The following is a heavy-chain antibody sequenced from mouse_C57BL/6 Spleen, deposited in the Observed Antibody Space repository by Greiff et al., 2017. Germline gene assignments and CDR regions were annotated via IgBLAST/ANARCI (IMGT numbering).Heavy chain of an antibody. V-gene: IGHV14-2*01. CDR3: AREYYYCDRVSFAY. CDR1: GFNIKAYY. J-gene: IGHJ3*01. Sequence: VQLQQPGAELVKPGASVKLSCTASGFNIKAYYMHWVKQRTEQGLEWIGRIDPADGETKYAPKFQGKATISAVTSSNTAYLLLSSLTSEDTAVYYCAREYYYCDRVSFAYWGQGTLVTVSA. CDR2: IDPADGET. D-gene: IGHD2-4*01.